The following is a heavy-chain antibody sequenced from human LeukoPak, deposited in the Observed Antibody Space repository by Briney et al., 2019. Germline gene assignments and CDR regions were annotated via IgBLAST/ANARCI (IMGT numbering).Heavy chain of an antibody. D-gene: IGHD3-3*01. CDR3: AKAESAYYDFWSGLYYFDY. CDR2: ISGSGGST. J-gene: IGHJ4*02. V-gene: IGHV3-23*01. Sequence: GGSLRLSCAASGFTFSSYAMSWVRQAPGKGLEWVSAISGSGGSTYYVDSVKGRFTISRDNSKNTLYLQMTSLRAEDTAVYYCAKAESAYYDFWSGLYYFDYWGQGTLVTVSS. CDR1: GFTFSSYA.